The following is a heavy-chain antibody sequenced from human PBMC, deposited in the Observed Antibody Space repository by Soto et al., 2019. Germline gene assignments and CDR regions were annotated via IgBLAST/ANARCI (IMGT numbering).Heavy chain of an antibody. V-gene: IGHV1-3*01. J-gene: IGHJ4*02. CDR3: ARRSPYDGIDY. Sequence: QVQLVQSGAEVKKPGASVKVSCKASGYTFTTCGIHWVRQAPGKSLEWMGWINAGSGDTKYSQKFQGRVTITRDTSADTAYMELTSLRHEDTAVYYCARRSPYDGIDYWGQGTLVTVSS. CDR1: GYTFTTCG. D-gene: IGHD5-12*01. CDR2: INAGSGDT.